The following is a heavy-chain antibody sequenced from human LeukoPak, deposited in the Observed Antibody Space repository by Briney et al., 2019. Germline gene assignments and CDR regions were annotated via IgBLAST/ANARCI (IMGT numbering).Heavy chain of an antibody. V-gene: IGHV3-23*01. CDR2: ISGSGGST. J-gene: IGHJ4*02. Sequence: GGSLRLSCAASGFTFSSYAMSWVRQAPGKGLEWVSAISGSGGSTYYADSVKGRFTISRDNSKNTLYLQMNSLRVGDTAVYYCARGPQYCSSSSCSVDYWGQGTLVTVSS. CDR3: ARGPQYCSSSSCSVDY. D-gene: IGHD2-2*01. CDR1: GFTFSSYA.